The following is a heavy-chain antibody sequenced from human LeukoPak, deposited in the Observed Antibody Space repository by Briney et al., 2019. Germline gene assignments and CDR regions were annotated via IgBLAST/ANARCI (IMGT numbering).Heavy chain of an antibody. CDR1: GGSISTYY. Sequence: SETLSLTCTVSGGSISTYYWSWIRQPPGKGLEWIGYIYHSGSTNYNPSLKSRVTISVDTSKKQFSLKVKSVTAADTAVYYCARQAGYSYGPTEFDYWGQGTLVTVSS. V-gene: IGHV4-59*08. J-gene: IGHJ4*02. CDR2: IYHSGST. CDR3: ARQAGYSYGPTEFDY. D-gene: IGHD5-18*01.